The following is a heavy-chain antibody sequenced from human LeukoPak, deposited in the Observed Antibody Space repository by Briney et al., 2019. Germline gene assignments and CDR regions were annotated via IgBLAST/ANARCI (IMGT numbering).Heavy chain of an antibody. D-gene: IGHD2-2*01. CDR1: GFSLSAYW. Sequence: GGSLRLSCAASGFSLSAYWMTWVRQAPGKGLEWVANINRDGSQKNHVDSVKGRFTISRDNAKNPLYLQMNGLTAEDTAVYYCARALGYCSSTSCYYFDNWGQGTLVTVSS. J-gene: IGHJ4*02. CDR3: ARALGYCSSTSCYYFDN. CDR2: INRDGSQK. V-gene: IGHV3-7*01.